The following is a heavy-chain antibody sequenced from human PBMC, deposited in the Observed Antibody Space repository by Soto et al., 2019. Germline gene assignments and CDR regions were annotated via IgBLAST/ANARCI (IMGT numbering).Heavy chain of an antibody. J-gene: IGHJ5*02. V-gene: IGHV3-23*01. D-gene: IGHD4-17*01. CDR2: ISGSGGST. Sequence: GGSLRLSCAASGFTFSSYAMSWVRQAPGKGLEWVSAISGSGGSTYYADSVKGPFTISRDNSKNTLYLQMNSLRAEDTAVYDCAKSLAYGWFDPWGQGTLVTVSS. CDR1: GFTFSSYA. CDR3: AKSLAYGWFDP.